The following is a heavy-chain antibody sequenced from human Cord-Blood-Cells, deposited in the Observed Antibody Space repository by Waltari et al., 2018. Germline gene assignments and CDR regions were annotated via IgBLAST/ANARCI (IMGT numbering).Heavy chain of an antibody. J-gene: IGHJ3*02. V-gene: IGHV1-18*01. CDR1: GYTFTSYG. D-gene: IGHD4-4*01. Sequence: QVQLVQSGAEVKKPGASVKVSCKASGYTFTSYGISWVRQAPGQGLEWMGWISAYNGNTNYAQKVQGRVTMTTDTSTSTAYMGLRSLRSDDTAVYYCARVRKTVTTYDAVDIWGQGTMVTVSS. CDR3: ARVRKTVTTYDAVDI. CDR2: ISAYNGNT.